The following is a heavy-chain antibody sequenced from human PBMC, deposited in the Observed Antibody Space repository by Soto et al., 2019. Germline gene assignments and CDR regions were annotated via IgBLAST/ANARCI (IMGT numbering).Heavy chain of an antibody. CDR2: IYYGGST. CDR3: ARDVEGDF. V-gene: IGHV4-59*11. J-gene: IGHJ4*02. Sequence: QVQLQESGPGLVKPSETLSLTCTVSGVSISTHYWSWIRQPPGKGLEWIGYIYYGGSTNHNPAVQSRVTMSVDTSKIQFSLKLSSVTAADPAVYSCARDVEGDFWGQGTLVTVSS. CDR1: GVSISTHY.